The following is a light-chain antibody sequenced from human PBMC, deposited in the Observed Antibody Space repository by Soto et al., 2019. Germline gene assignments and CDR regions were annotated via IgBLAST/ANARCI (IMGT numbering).Light chain of an antibody. CDR2: VEGTGTY. J-gene: IGLJ1*01. Sequence: QPVLTQSSSASASLGSSVKLTRTLSSGHRSYIIAWHQQQPGKAPRYLMKVEGTGTYNKGSGVPDRFSGSSSGSDRYLTISILQSEDEADYYCETWDTNTYVFGTGTKVTVL. CDR3: ETWDTNTYV. V-gene: IGLV4-60*03. CDR1: SGHRSYI.